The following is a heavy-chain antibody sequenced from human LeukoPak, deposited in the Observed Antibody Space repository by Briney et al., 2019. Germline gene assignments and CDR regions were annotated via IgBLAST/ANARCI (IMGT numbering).Heavy chain of an antibody. CDR1: GGSISNCY. V-gene: IGHV4-4*07. CDR3: ARGRYCSADICTGGDSFEI. J-gene: IGHJ3*02. CDR2: KYARGSS. Sequence: PSETLSLTCTVSGGSISNCYWSWIRQPAGKGLEWIGRKYARGSSNYNPPVQSRVTMSVDTSKNQFSLKLRSVTAADTAVYYCARGRYCSADICTGGDSFEIWGQGTMVSVSP. D-gene: IGHD2-15*01.